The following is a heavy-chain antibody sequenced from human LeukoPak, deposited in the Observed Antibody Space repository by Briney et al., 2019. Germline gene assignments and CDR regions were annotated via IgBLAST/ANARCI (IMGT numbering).Heavy chain of an antibody. CDR3: AKGQQNWYYYYMDV. CDR1: GFTFSSYA. J-gene: IGHJ6*03. CDR2: ISGSGGST. D-gene: IGHD1-1*01. Sequence: GGSLRLSRVASGFTFSSYAMSWVRQAPGKGLEWVSAISGSGGSTYYADSVKGRFTISRDNSKNTLYLQMNSLRAEDTAVYYCAKGQQNWYYYYMDVWGKGTTVTVSS. V-gene: IGHV3-23*01.